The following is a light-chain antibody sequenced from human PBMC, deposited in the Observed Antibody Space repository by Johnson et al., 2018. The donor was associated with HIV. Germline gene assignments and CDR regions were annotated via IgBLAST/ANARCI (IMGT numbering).Light chain of an antibody. CDR3: GTWYSSLRSGF. V-gene: IGLV1-51*01. CDR1: SSNIGSNY. J-gene: IGLJ1*01. Sequence: QSVLTQPPSVSAAPGQKVTISCSGNSSNIGSNYVSWYQQLPGTGPKLLIYDNNKRPSGIPDRFSGSKSGTSAALGITGLQTGDEADYYCGTWYSSLRSGFFGTGTKVTVL. CDR2: DNN.